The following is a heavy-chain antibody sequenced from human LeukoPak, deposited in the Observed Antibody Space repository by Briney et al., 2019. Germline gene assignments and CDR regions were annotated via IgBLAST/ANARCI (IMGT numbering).Heavy chain of an antibody. D-gene: IGHD6-13*01. J-gene: IGHJ3*02. CDR2: INPSGGST. CDR1: GYTFTSYY. Sequence: ASVKVSCKASGYTFTSYYMHWVRQAPGQGLERMGIINPSGGSTSYAQKFQGRVTMTRDMSTSTVYMELSSLRSEDTAVYYCASSQQLEDAFDIWGQGTMVTVSS. CDR3: ASSQQLEDAFDI. V-gene: IGHV1-46*01.